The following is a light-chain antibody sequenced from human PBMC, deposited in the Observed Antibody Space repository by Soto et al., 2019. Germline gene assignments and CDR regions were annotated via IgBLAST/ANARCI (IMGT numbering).Light chain of an antibody. CDR3: TSYTRSNTLV. V-gene: IGLV2-14*01. CDR2: EVS. Sequence: QSVMTQPASVSGSPGQSITVSCAGTDSDVGAYNYVSWYQQHPGKAPKVMVYEVSNRPSGISNRFSGSKSGNTASLTISGLQAEDESDYYCTSYTRSNTLVFGGGTKLTVL. J-gene: IGLJ3*02. CDR1: DSDVGAYNY.